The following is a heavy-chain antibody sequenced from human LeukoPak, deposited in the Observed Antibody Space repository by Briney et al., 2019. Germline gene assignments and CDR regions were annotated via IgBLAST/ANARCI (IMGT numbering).Heavy chain of an antibody. J-gene: IGHJ4*02. Sequence: PGGSLRLSCAASGFTFNSYGMHWVRQAPGKGLEWVAFIRFDGSYKYYADSVKGRFTISRDNAKNSLYLQMNSLRAEDTAVYYCASSLRNFAMHYWGQGTLVTVSS. CDR1: GFTFNSYG. CDR2: IRFDGSYK. V-gene: IGHV3-30*02. CDR3: ASSLRNFAMHY. D-gene: IGHD2-2*01.